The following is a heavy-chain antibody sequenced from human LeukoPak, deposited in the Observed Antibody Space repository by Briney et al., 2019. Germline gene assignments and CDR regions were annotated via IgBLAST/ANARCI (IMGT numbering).Heavy chain of an antibody. Sequence: GGSLRLSCAASGFSFSNAWMSWVRQAPGKGLEWVGRITNKADGATTDHAAPVKGRFTISRDDSKNTLYLQMNSLKTEDTAVYYCTTDPTQPYYFDYWGQGTLVTVSS. CDR1: GFSFSNAW. V-gene: IGHV3-15*01. CDR2: ITNKADGATT. D-gene: IGHD1-14*01. CDR3: TTDPTQPYYFDY. J-gene: IGHJ4*02.